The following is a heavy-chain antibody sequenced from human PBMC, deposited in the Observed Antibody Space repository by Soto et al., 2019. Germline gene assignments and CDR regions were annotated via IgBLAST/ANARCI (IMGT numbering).Heavy chain of an antibody. Sequence: SVKVSCKASGGTFSRYTISWVRQAPGQGLEWMGRIIPILGIANYAQKFQGRVTITADKSTSTAYMELSSLRSEDTAVYYYARVPPGSGYGSFDYWGQGTLVTVSS. V-gene: IGHV1-69*02. D-gene: IGHD5-12*01. CDR3: ARVPPGSGYGSFDY. J-gene: IGHJ4*02. CDR1: GGTFSRYT. CDR2: IIPILGIA.